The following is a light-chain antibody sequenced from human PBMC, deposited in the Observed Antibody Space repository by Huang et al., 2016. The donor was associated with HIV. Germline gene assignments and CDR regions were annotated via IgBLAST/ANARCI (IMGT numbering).Light chain of an antibody. CDR1: QSVTSDY. J-gene: IGKJ1*01. CDR2: GAS. Sequence: EIVLTQSPGPLSLSPGAIATLSCKASQSVTSDYLAWYQQRPGQPPRLLIYGASNRFTGSPDRFSGSGSGTDFTLTINRLEPEDFAVYYCQQYGSSPWMFGQGTKVEI. CDR3: QQYGSSPWM. V-gene: IGKV3-20*01.